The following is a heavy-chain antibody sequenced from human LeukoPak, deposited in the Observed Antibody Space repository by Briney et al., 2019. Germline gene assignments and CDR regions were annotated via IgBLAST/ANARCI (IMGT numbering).Heavy chain of an antibody. Sequence: GGSLRLSCAASGFTFSSYSMNWVRQAPGKGLEWVSSISSSSSYIYYADSVKGRFTISRDNAKNSLYLQMNSLRAEDTAVYYCARDLAGYYYDSSGYYDYWGQGTLVTVSS. V-gene: IGHV3-21*01. CDR2: ISSSSSYI. CDR1: GFTFSSYS. J-gene: IGHJ4*02. CDR3: ARDLAGYYYDSSGYYDY. D-gene: IGHD3-22*01.